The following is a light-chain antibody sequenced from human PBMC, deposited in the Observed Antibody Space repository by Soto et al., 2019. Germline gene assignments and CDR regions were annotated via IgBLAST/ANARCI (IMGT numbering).Light chain of an antibody. CDR1: SSDIGGYNY. CDR3: SSYTSTSTHVV. Sequence: QSVLTQPASVSGSPGQSITISCTGSSSDIGGYNYVSWYQQHPGKAPTLMIYDVTNRPSGVSNRFSGSKSGNTASLTISGLQAEDEADYFCSSYTSTSTHVVFGGRTKLTVL. CDR2: DVT. V-gene: IGLV2-14*01. J-gene: IGLJ2*01.